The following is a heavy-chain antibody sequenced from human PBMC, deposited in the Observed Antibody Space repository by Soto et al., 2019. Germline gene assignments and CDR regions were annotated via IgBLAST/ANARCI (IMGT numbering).Heavy chain of an antibody. CDR3: AKEKPILWFGELSMGAFDI. V-gene: IGHV3-23*01. CDR1: GFTFSSYA. D-gene: IGHD3-10*01. Sequence: GGSLRLSCAASGFTFSSYAMSWVRQAPGKGLEWVSAISGSGGSTYYADSVKGRFTISRDNSKNTLYLKMNSLSAEDTAVYYCAKEKPILWFGELSMGAFDIWGQGTMVTVSS. CDR2: ISGSGGST. J-gene: IGHJ3*02.